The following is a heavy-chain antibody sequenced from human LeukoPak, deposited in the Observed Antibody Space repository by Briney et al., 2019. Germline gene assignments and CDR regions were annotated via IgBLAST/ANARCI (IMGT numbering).Heavy chain of an antibody. Sequence: GGSLSLSCAASGFTFSNYWMHWVRQAPGKGLVWVSRITTDGSNTIYADSVKGRFTISRDNAKNTLYLQMNSLRAEDTAVYYCARDESVAGPTTFDYWGPGTLVTVSS. CDR1: GFTFSNYW. CDR2: ITTDGSNT. J-gene: IGHJ4*02. V-gene: IGHV3-74*01. D-gene: IGHD6-19*01. CDR3: ARDESVAGPTTFDY.